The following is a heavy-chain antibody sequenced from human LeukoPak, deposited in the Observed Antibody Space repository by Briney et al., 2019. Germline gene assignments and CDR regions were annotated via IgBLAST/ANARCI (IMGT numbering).Heavy chain of an antibody. CDR2: IRSDGYHT. J-gene: IGHJ4*02. CDR3: AKPSGSGVDY. V-gene: IGHV3-30*02. CDR1: GFIFDTHD. D-gene: IGHD1-26*01. Sequence: PGGSLRLSCGASGFIFDTHDMHWVRQAPGKGLEWVAFIRSDGYHTYYADSVKGRFTITRDSSKNTLYLQMNSLRLEDMAVYYCAKPSGSGVDYWGRGTRVTVSS.